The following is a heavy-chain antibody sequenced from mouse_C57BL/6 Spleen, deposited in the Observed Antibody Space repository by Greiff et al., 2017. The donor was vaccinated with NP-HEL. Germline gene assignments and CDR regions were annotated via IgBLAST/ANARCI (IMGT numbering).Heavy chain of an antibody. CDR2: IDPETGGT. Sequence: VKLVESGAELVRPGASVTLSCKASGYTFTDYEMHWVKQTPVHGLEWIGAIDPETGGTAYNQKFKGKAILTADKSSSTAYLELRSLTSEDSAVYYCTRGAYYGSSYWYFDVWGTGTTVTVSS. CDR1: GYTFTDYE. CDR3: TRGAYYGSSYWYFDV. J-gene: IGHJ1*03. V-gene: IGHV1-15*01. D-gene: IGHD1-1*01.